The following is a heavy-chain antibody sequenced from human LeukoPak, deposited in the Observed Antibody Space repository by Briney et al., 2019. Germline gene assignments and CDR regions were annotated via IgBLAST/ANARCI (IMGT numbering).Heavy chain of an antibody. J-gene: IGHJ4*02. D-gene: IGHD3-10*01. Sequence: GGSLRLSCAASGFTFSSYSMNWVRQAPGKGLEWVSYISSSGSTIYYADSVKGRFTISRDNAKNSLYLQMNSLRAEDTAVYYCARDDYYGSGGFDYWGQGTLVTVSS. V-gene: IGHV3-48*04. CDR3: ARDDYYGSGGFDY. CDR2: ISSSGSTI. CDR1: GFTFSSYS.